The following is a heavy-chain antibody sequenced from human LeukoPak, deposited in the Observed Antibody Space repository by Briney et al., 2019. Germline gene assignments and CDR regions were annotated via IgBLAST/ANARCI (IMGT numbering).Heavy chain of an antibody. D-gene: IGHD3-22*01. V-gene: IGHV3-48*04. J-gene: IGHJ4*02. CDR2: ISSSGSTI. CDR1: GFSISRYC. CDR3: ARDLYYYDSSGYYSY. Sequence: GGSLRLSCAASGFSISRYCMTWVRQAPGKGLEWVSYISSSGSTIYYADSVKGRFTISRDNAKSSLYLQMNSLRAEDTAVYYCARDLYYYDSSGYYSYWGQGTLVTVSS.